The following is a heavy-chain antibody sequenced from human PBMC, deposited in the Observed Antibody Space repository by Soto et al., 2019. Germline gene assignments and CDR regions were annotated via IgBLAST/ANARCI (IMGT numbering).Heavy chain of an antibody. CDR2: MNPNSGNT. J-gene: IGHJ2*01. Sequence: QVQLVQSGAEVKKPGASVKVSCKASGYTFTRYDINWVRQATGQGLEWMGWMNPNSGNTGYAQKFQGRVTMTRNTSISTAYMELSSLRSEDTAVYYCARFSFDYGNTHYWYFDLWGRGTLVTVSS. V-gene: IGHV1-8*01. CDR1: GYTFTRYD. CDR3: ARFSFDYGNTHYWYFDL. D-gene: IGHD4-17*01.